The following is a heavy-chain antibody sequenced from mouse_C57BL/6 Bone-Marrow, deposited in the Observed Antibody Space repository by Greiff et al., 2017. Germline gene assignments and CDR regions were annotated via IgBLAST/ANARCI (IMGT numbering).Heavy chain of an antibody. CDR1: GYAFSSSW. D-gene: IGHD1-1*01. V-gene: IGHV1-82*01. J-gene: IGHJ2*01. Sequence: QVQLKESGPELVKPGASVKISCKASGYAFSSSWMNWVKQRPGKGLEWIGRIYPGDGDTNYNGKFKGKATLTADKSSSTAYMQLSSLTSEDSAVYFCARYPDCDGSSYPYYFDYWGQGTTLTVSS. CDR3: ARYPDCDGSSYPYYFDY. CDR2: IYPGDGDT.